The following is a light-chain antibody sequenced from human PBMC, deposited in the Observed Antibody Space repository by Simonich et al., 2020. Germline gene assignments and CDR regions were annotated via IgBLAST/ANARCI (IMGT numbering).Light chain of an antibody. Sequence: QSALTQPASVSGSPGQSITISCTGTSSDVGGYNYFSWYQQHPGKAPKHMIYVVRQRPSGVSNRFSGSKSCNTASLTISGLQAEDEADYYCSSYTSSSTWVFGGGTKLTVL. CDR2: VVR. J-gene: IGLJ3*02. V-gene: IGLV2-14*01. CDR1: SSDVGGYNY. CDR3: SSYTSSSTWV.